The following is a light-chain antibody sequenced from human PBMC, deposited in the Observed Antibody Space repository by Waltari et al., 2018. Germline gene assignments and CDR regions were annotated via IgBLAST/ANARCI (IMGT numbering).Light chain of an antibody. V-gene: IGKV1-39*01. CDR1: HNIGTF. CDR2: AAS. Sequence: DIQMTQSPVSLSASVGDTVTITCRASHNIGTFLSWYQQRRDKAPTVLIYAASTLQREVPSRFSGSGSGTDFTLTIFSLQPEDFATYFCQQTYSALCCTFGQGTKLEIK. CDR3: QQTYSALCCT. J-gene: IGKJ2*02.